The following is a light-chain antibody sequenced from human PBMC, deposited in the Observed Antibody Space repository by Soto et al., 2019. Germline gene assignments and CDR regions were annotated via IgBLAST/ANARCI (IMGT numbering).Light chain of an antibody. Sequence: QSVLTQPPSVSLAPGHRVTMSCTGSSSNIGARYDVHWYQHLPGTAPKLLIYGNSNRPSGVPDRFSGSKSGTSASLAITGLQAEDEADYYCQSYDSSLSGSYVFGTGTNVTVL. CDR3: QSYDSSLSGSYV. CDR1: SSNIGARYD. CDR2: GNS. V-gene: IGLV1-40*01. J-gene: IGLJ1*01.